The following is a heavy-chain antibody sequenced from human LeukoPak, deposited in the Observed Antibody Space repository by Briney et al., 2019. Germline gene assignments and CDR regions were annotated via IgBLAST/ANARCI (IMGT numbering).Heavy chain of an antibody. CDR2: INTNTGNP. Sequence: GASVKVSCKASGYTFTSYAMNWVRQAPGQGLERMGWINTNTGNPTYAQGFTGRFVFSLDTSVSTAYLQISSLKAEDTAVYYCARVGYSSSWYYYYMDVWGKGTTVTVSS. CDR3: ARVGYSSSWYYYYMDV. CDR1: GYTFTSYA. J-gene: IGHJ6*03. V-gene: IGHV7-4-1*02. D-gene: IGHD6-13*01.